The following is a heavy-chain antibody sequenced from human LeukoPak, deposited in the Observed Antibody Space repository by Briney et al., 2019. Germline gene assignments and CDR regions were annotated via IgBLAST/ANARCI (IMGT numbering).Heavy chain of an antibody. V-gene: IGHV3-23*01. Sequence: PGGSLRLSCAASGFIFSSYAMSWVRQAPGKGLEWVSTISGSGGSTYYADSVKGRFTISRDNSKNTVYLQMNSLRAEDTAVYYCAKDLVAAAGAHNWFDPWGQGTLVTVSS. CDR2: ISGSGGST. D-gene: IGHD6-13*01. CDR1: GFIFSSYA. J-gene: IGHJ5*02. CDR3: AKDLVAAAGAHNWFDP.